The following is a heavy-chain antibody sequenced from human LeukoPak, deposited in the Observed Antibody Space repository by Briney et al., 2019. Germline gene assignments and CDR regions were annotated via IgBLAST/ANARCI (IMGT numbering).Heavy chain of an antibody. CDR1: GFTFDDYG. D-gene: IGHD3-22*01. CDR2: INWNGGST. CDR3: GAVGYDSSGDPDY. J-gene: IGHJ4*02. V-gene: IGHV3-20*04. Sequence: PGGSLRLSCAASGFTFDDYGMSWVRHAPGKGLEWVSGINWNGGSTGYADSVKGRFTISRDNAKNSLYLQMNSLRAEDTAVYYCGAVGYDSSGDPDYWGQGTLVTVSS.